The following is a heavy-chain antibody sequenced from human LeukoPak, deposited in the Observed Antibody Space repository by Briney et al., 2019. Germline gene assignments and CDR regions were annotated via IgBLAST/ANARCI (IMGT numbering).Heavy chain of an antibody. V-gene: IGHV3-23*01. CDR2: ISCSGGST. Sequence: PGGSLRLSCAASGFTFSNFAMSWVRQAPGKGLEWVSSISCSGGSTYYADSVRGRFTISRDDSKNTVYLQMNSLRVEDTVVYNCAREIRGSTSYGCFGPWGQGTLVTVSS. CDR1: GFTFSNFA. CDR3: AREIRGSTSYGCFGP. J-gene: IGHJ5*02. D-gene: IGHD3-16*01.